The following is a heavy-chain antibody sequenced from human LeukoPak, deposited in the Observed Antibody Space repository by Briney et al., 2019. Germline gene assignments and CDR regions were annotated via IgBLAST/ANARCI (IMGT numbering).Heavy chain of an antibody. CDR3: ARHGRGAAAGSDY. V-gene: IGHV4-59*08. CDR1: GGSISNYY. D-gene: IGHD6-13*01. J-gene: IGHJ6*04. Sequence: SETLSLTCTVSGGSISNYYWSWIRQPPGKGLEWIGYIYYSGSTNYNPSLKSRVTISVDTSKNQFSLKLSSVTAADTAVYYCARHGRGAAAGSDYWGKGTTVTVSS. CDR2: IYYSGST.